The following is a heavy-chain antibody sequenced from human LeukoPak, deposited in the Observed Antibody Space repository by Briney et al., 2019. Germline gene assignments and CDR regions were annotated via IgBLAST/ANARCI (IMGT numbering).Heavy chain of an antibody. CDR2: INHSGST. Sequence: SETLSLTCAVYGGSFSGYYWSWIRQPPGKGLEWIGEINHSGSTNYNPSLKSRGTISVDTSKNQFSLKLSSVTAADTAVYYCARGRKDIVVVPAAIFSYWGQGTLVTVSA. CDR3: ARGRKDIVVVPAAIFSY. D-gene: IGHD2-2*01. CDR1: GGSFSGYY. J-gene: IGHJ4*02. V-gene: IGHV4-34*01.